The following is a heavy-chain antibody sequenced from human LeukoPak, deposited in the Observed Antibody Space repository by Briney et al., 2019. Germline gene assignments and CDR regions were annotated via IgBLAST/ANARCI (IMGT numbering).Heavy chain of an antibody. V-gene: IGHV4-59*01. D-gene: IGHD6-13*01. CDR2: IYYSGST. CDR1: GGSISSYY. J-gene: IGHJ4*02. CDR3: ARAEDPQDKRPGIAAAGFDY. Sequence: SETLSLTCTVSGGSISSYYWSWIRQPPGKGLEWIGYIYYSGSTNYNPSLKSRVTISVDTSKNQFSLKLSSVTAADTAVYYCARAEDPQDKRPGIAAAGFDYWGQGTLVTVSS.